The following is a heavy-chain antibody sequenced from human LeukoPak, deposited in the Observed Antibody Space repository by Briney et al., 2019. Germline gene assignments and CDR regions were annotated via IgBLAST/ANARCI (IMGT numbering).Heavy chain of an antibody. CDR3: ARGGYYGSGSYYRSNWFDP. Sequence: SESLSLTCTVSGGSISSYYWSWIRQPPGKGLEWIGYIYYSGSTNYNPSLKSRVTISVDTSKNQFSLKLSSVTAADTAVYYCARGGYYGSGSYYRSNWFDPWGQGTLVTVSS. V-gene: IGHV4-59*12. J-gene: IGHJ5*02. D-gene: IGHD3-10*01. CDR2: IYYSGST. CDR1: GGSISSYY.